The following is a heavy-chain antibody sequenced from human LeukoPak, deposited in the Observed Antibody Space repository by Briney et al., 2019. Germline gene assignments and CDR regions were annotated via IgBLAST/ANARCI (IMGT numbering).Heavy chain of an antibody. V-gene: IGHV3-48*01. CDR1: GFTFSSYS. CDR3: ASQYNWFDP. J-gene: IGHJ5*02. Sequence: TGGSLRLSCAASGFTFSSYSMNWVRQAPGKGLEWVSYISSSSSTIYYADSVKGRFTISRDNAKNSLYLQMSSLRSEDTAVYYCASQYNWFDPWGQGTLVTVSS. CDR2: ISSSSSTI.